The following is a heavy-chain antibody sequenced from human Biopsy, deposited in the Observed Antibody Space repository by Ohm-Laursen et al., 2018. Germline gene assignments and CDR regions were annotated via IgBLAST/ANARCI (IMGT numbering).Heavy chain of an antibody. J-gene: IGHJ5*02. V-gene: IGHV4-59*01. D-gene: IGHD3-3*01. Sequence: GTLSLTCSVSGGSIISYYWTWIRQPPGKGLEWIGHVYNGGITNYNPSLKSRVTISKDTSKNQFSLQVNSVTAADTAVYYCARTPRDSFWSGSYKRGLWFNPWGQGTLVIVSS. CDR1: GGSIISYY. CDR3: ARTPRDSFWSGSYKRGLWFNP. CDR2: VYNGGIT.